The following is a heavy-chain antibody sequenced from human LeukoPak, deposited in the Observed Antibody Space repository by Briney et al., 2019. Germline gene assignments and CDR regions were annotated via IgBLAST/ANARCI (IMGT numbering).Heavy chain of an antibody. Sequence: SETLSLTCAVSGYSISSGYYWGWIRQPPGKGLEWIGSIYHSGSTYYNPSLKSRVTISVDTSKNQFSLKLSSVTAADTAVYYCARESSYYDSSGYTYWGQGTLVTVSS. CDR2: IYHSGST. J-gene: IGHJ4*02. D-gene: IGHD3-22*01. CDR3: ARESSYYDSSGYTY. CDR1: GYSISSGYY. V-gene: IGHV4-38-2*02.